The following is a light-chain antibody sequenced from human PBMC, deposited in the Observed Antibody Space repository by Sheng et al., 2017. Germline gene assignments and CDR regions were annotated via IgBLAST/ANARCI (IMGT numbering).Light chain of an antibody. CDR2: DVS. CDR3: SSYAGINNV. J-gene: IGLJ1*01. CDR1: SSDVGAYNY. Sequence: QSALTQPASVSGSPGQSITISCTGTSSDVGAYNYVSWYQQHPGKAPKLMIYDVSNRPSGVPDRFSGSKSGNTASLTVSGLQAEDEADYYCSSYAGINNVFGTGTEVTVL. V-gene: IGLV2-8*01.